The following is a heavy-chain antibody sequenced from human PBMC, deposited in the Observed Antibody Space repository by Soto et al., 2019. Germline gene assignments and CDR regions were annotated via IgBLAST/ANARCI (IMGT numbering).Heavy chain of an antibody. D-gene: IGHD6-6*01. J-gene: IGHJ6*02. V-gene: IGHV3-23*01. Sequence: LRLSCAASGFTFSSYAMSWVRQAPGKGLEWVSAISGSGGSTYYADSVKGRFTISRDNSKNTLYLQMNSLRAEDTAVYYCAKDSSIAARHYYYYGMDVWGQGTTVTVSS. CDR1: GFTFSSYA. CDR2: ISGSGGST. CDR3: AKDSSIAARHYYYYGMDV.